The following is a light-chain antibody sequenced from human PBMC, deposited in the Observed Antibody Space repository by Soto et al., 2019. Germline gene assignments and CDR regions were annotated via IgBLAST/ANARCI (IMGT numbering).Light chain of an antibody. J-gene: IGLJ1*01. CDR2: QDT. CDR3: QAWDSNTPGV. CDR1: KLGDKY. V-gene: IGLV3-1*01. Sequence: SYELTQPSSVSVSPGQTARITCSGDKLGDKYASWYQQKPGQSPVVVIYQDTKRPSGIPERFSGSNSGNTATLTISGTQAMDEADYYCQAWDSNTPGVFGTGTKVTVL.